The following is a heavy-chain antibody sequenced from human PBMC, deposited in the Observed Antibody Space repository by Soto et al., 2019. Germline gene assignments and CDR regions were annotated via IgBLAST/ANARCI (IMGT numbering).Heavy chain of an antibody. J-gene: IGHJ4*02. CDR3: ARLYSSSWYGDY. Sequence: PSETLSLTCAVYGGSFSGYYWSWIRQPPGKGLEWIGEINHSGSTNYNPSLKSRVTISVDTSKNQFSLRLSSVTAADTAVYYCARLYSSSWYGDYWGQGTLVTVSS. CDR2: INHSGST. D-gene: IGHD6-13*01. CDR1: GGSFSGYY. V-gene: IGHV4-34*01.